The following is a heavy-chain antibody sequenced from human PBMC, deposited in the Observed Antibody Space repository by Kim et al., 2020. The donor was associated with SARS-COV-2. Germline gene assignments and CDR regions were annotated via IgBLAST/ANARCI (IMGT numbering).Heavy chain of an antibody. V-gene: IGHV3-30*04. CDR3: ARDSEMATIKTWYFDL. Sequence: GGSLRLSCAASGFTFSSYAMHWVRQAPGKGLEWVAVISYDGSNKYYADSVKGRFTISRDNSKNTLYLQMNSLRAEDTAVYYCARDSEMATIKTWYFDLWGLGTLVTVSS. J-gene: IGHJ2*01. CDR1: GFTFSSYA. CDR2: ISYDGSNK. D-gene: IGHD5-12*01.